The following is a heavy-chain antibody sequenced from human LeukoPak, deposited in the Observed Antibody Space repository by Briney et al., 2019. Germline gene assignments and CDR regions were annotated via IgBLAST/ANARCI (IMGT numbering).Heavy chain of an antibody. Sequence: LSLTCTVSGGSISSGGYYWTWIRPHPGKGLEWIGYNYYSGSTYYNPSLKSRVTISVDTSKNQFSLKLSSVTAADTAVYYCAGGQQYCSSTSCYDWFDPGGQGTLVTVSS. CDR1: GGSISSGGYY. D-gene: IGHD2-2*01. CDR2: NYYSGST. CDR3: AGGQQYCSSTSCYDWFDP. J-gene: IGHJ5*02. V-gene: IGHV4-31*03.